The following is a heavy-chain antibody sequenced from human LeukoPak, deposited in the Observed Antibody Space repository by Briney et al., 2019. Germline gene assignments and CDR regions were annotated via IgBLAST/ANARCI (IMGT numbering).Heavy chain of an antibody. Sequence: PSETLSLTCIVSGDSISTYNWSWIRQPAGKGLEWIGRIYSSGSTNYNPSLKSRVTLSIDTSKNHFSLKLSSVTAADTAVYYCARDYGDYGGGYFDFWGQGTLVTVSS. D-gene: IGHD4-17*01. CDR1: GDSISTYN. V-gene: IGHV4-4*07. CDR3: ARDYGDYGGGYFDF. J-gene: IGHJ4*02. CDR2: IYSSGST.